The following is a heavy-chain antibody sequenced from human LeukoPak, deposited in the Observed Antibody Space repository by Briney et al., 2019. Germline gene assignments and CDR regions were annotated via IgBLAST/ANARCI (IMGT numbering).Heavy chain of an antibody. CDR1: GFTFSSYA. D-gene: IGHD1-26*01. CDR2: ISYDGSNK. J-gene: IGHJ4*02. V-gene: IGHV3-30-3*01. Sequence: GGSLRLSCAASGFTFSSYAMHWVRQAPGKGLEWVAVISYDGSNKYYVDSVKGRFTISRDNSKNTLYLQMNSLRAEDTAVYYCARDSGSGSNDYWGQGTLVTVSS. CDR3: ARDSGSGSNDY.